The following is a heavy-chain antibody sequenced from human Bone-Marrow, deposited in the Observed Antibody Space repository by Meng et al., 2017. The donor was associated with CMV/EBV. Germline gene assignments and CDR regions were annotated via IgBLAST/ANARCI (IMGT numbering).Heavy chain of an antibody. CDR2: ISHSGST. D-gene: IGHD3-3*01. J-gene: IGHJ4*02. V-gene: IGHV4-34*01. CDR1: GTFTGYY. CDR3: ARGQPNYNFWSGYYYFDL. Sequence: GTFTGYYWSWYHQSPGKGLEWIGDISHSGSTNYNPSLKSRVTISLITSRIQFSLKLSSVTAADTGVFYCARGQPNYNFWSGYYYFDLWGQGTLVTVSS.